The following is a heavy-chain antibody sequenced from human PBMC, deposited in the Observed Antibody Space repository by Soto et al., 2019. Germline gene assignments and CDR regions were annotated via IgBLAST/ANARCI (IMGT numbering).Heavy chain of an antibody. CDR1: GFSFENYA. V-gene: IGHV3-9*01. CDR2: ISWNNNTV. Sequence: LRLSCAASGFSFENYALHWVRQLPKKGVEWVSGISWNNNTVLYADSLKGRFTISRDNAKKLLYLRINDLRPDDTAFYYCARSRQWLLRCDFDYLGRGFLVTVSS. D-gene: IGHD5-12*01. CDR3: ARSRQWLLRCDFDY. J-gene: IGHJ4*02.